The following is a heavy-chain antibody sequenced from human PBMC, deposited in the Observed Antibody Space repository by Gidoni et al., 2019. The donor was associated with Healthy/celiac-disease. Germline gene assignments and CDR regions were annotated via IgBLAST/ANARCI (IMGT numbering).Heavy chain of an antibody. J-gene: IGHJ4*02. CDR3: ARALGSDY. CDR2: INPNSGDT. CDR1: GSTFTAYH. D-gene: IGHD3-16*01. V-gene: IGHV1-2*02. Sequence: QVQLVQSGAEVKEPGSSVKVSCKASGSTFTAYHMHWVRQAPGQGLEWMGWINPNSGDTHYPQKFQGRVTMTWDTSISTAYMELERLRSDDTAVYYCARALGSDYWGQGTLVSVSS.